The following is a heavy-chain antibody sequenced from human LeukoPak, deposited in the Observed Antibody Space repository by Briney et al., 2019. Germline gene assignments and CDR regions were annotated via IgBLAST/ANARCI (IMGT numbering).Heavy chain of an antibody. CDR3: ARGRYSGYYDSRSYGLGDY. Sequence: GGSLRLSCAASGFTFSSYWMHWVRQAPGKGLVWVSRIDSDGSSTNSADSVKGRFAISRDNAKNTLYLQMNSLRAEDTAVYYCARGRYSGYYDSRSYGLGDYWGQGTLVTVSS. CDR2: IDSDGSST. J-gene: IGHJ4*02. CDR1: GFTFSSYW. D-gene: IGHD3-22*01. V-gene: IGHV3-74*01.